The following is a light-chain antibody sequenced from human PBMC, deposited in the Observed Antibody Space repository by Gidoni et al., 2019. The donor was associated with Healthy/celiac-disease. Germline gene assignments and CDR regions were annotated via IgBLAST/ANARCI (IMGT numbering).Light chain of an antibody. CDR3: CSYAGVKV. V-gene: IGLV2-11*01. CDR2: DVS. CDR1: SSDVGGYNY. Sequence: QSALTQPRSVSGSPGPSVTISCTGTSSDVGGYNYVSWYQQHPGKAPKLMIYDVSKRPSGVPDRFSGSKSGNTASLTISGLQAEDEADYYCCSYAGVKVFGTGTKVTVL. J-gene: IGLJ1*01.